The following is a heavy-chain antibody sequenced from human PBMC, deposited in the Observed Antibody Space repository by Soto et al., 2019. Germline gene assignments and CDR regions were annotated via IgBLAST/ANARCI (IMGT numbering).Heavy chain of an antibody. D-gene: IGHD4-17*01. CDR3: AMGSTVNYYYGMDV. Sequence: QVQLVESGGGVVQPGRSLRLSCAASGFTFSSYGMHWVRQAPGKGLEWVAVIWYDGSNKYYADSVKGRFTISRDNSKNTLYLKMNSLRAEDTAVYYCAMGSTVNYYYGMDVWGQGTTVTVSS. J-gene: IGHJ6*02. CDR1: GFTFSSYG. V-gene: IGHV3-33*01. CDR2: IWYDGSNK.